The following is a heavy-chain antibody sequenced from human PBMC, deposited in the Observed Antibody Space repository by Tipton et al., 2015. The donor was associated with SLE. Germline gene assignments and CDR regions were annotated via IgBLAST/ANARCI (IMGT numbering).Heavy chain of an antibody. J-gene: IGHJ4*02. CDR1: GFTFWSHD. CDR3: ASILGNTNPSDF. V-gene: IGHV3-30*02. Sequence: SLRLSCATSGFTFWSHDMDWVRQAPGKGLEWVSFIRFDGNVKQYADSVRGRFTISRDNSKNTLSLQMDSLRPEDTSIYYCASILGNTNPSDFWGQGTLVTVSS. CDR2: IRFDGNVK. D-gene: IGHD2-8*01.